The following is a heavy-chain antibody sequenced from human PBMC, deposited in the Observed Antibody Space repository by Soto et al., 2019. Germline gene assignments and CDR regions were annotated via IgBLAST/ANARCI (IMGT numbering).Heavy chain of an antibody. V-gene: IGHV1-2*02. CDR1: GYTFTDYY. J-gene: IGHJ4*02. D-gene: IGHD4-17*01. Sequence: QVQLVQSEAEVKKPGASVKVSCKASGYTFTDYYIHWVRQAPGQGLEWIGWLNPNNGGTNYAQQFQGRVTMTRDTSIATAYMDLRRLRSDDTAIFFCASLTHDFGDYGGDFWGQGTLVTVSS. CDR2: LNPNNGGT. CDR3: ASLTHDFGDYGGDF.